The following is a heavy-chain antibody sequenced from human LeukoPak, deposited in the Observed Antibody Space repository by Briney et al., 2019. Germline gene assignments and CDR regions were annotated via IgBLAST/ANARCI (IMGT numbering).Heavy chain of an antibody. V-gene: IGHV3-43D*03. Sequence: GGSLRLSCAASGFTFDDYAMHWVRQAPGKGLEWVSLISWDGGSTYYADSVKGRFTISRDNSKNSLYLQMNSLRAEDTAVYYCASRSAYTYGKTGYFDYWGQGTLVTVSS. CDR1: GFTFDDYA. CDR3: ASRSAYTYGKTGYFDY. CDR2: ISWDGGST. D-gene: IGHD5-18*01. J-gene: IGHJ4*02.